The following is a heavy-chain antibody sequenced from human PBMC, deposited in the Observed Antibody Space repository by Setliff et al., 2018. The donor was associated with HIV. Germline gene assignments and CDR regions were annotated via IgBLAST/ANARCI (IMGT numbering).Heavy chain of an antibody. CDR3: AKDYLSSSTWYGGLGY. Sequence: GGSLRLSCAASGFSLSNSDVNWVRQAPGKGLEWVSSISGGSGITYYADSVKGRFTISRDNSKNTLYLQMNSLRVEDTALYYCAKDYLSSSTWYGGLGYWGLGTLVTVS. J-gene: IGHJ4*02. CDR1: GFSLSNSD. CDR2: ISGGSGIT. V-gene: IGHV3-23*01. D-gene: IGHD6-13*01.